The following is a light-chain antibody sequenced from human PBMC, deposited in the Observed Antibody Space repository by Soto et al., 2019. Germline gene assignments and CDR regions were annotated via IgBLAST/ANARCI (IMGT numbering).Light chain of an antibody. J-gene: IGKJ2*01. CDR3: QQSYSTPHT. CDR1: QSISSY. V-gene: IGKV1-39*01. CDR2: AAS. Sequence: DIQVTQSPSSLSASVGDRVTITCRASQSISSYLNWYQQKPGKAPKLLIYAASSLQSGVLSRFSGSGSGTDFTLTISDLQPEDFATYYCQQSYSTPHTFGRGTKVDIK.